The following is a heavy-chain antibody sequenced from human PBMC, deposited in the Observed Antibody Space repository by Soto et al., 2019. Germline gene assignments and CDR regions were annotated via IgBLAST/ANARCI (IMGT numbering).Heavy chain of an antibody. CDR3: ARRYCISTSCYGYYYYGMDV. CDR2: VNPILSMS. V-gene: IGHV1-69*02. CDR1: GDTFSFYT. D-gene: IGHD2-2*01. J-gene: IGHJ6*02. Sequence: SVKVSCKASGDTFSFYTINWVRQAPGLGLEWMGRVNPILSMSNYAQKFQGRVTITRDTSASTAYMELSSLRSEDTAVYYCARRYCISTSCYGYYYYGMDVWGQGTTVTVSS.